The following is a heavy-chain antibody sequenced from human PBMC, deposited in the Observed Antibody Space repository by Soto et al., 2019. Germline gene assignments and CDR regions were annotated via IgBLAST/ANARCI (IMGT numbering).Heavy chain of an antibody. D-gene: IGHD1-26*01. CDR1: GFTVSSYA. CDR3: AKRPGSGSYYDPMGPCDY. V-gene: IGHV3-23*01. Sequence: GSLRLSFAASGFTVSSYAMSWVRQAPGKGLEWVSAISGSGGSTYYADSVKGRFTISRDNSKNTLYLQMNSLRAEDTAVYYCAKRPGSGSYYDPMGPCDYWGQGTLVTVSS. J-gene: IGHJ4*02. CDR2: ISGSGGST.